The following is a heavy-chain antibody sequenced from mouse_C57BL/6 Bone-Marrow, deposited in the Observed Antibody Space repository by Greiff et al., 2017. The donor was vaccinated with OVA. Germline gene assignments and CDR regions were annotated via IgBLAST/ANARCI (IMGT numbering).Heavy chain of an antibody. CDR3: ARHIYYYGSYYFDY. V-gene: IGHV5-6*01. CDR1: GFTFSSYG. CDR2: ISSGGSYT. Sequence: VQLKESGGDLVKPGGSLKLSCAASGFTFSSYGMSWVRQTPDKRLEWVATISSGGSYTYYPDSVKGRFTISRDNAKNTLYLQMSSLKSEDTAMYYCARHIYYYGSYYFDYWGQGTTLTVSS. J-gene: IGHJ2*01. D-gene: IGHD1-1*01.